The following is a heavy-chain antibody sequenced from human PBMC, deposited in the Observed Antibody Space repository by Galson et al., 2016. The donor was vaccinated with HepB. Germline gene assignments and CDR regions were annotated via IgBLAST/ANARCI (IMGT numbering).Heavy chain of an antibody. Sequence: SETLSLTCTVSGGSISNYYWSWIRQPPGEGLEWIGYNYYSGSTRYNPSLKSRVTISVDTSKNLFSLRLSSVTAADTAVYYCARGWYNWNYVCAFGIWGQGTMVTVSS. D-gene: IGHD1-7*01. V-gene: IGHV4-59*01. CDR3: ARGWYNWNYVCAFGI. J-gene: IGHJ3*02. CDR1: GGSISNYY. CDR2: NYYSGST.